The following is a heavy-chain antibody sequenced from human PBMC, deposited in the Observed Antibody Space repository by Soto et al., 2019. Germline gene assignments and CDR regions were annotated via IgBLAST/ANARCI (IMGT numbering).Heavy chain of an antibody. CDR2: LWYDGRNK. CDR3: PRHPGTRSGWYRTYYYYGMYV. J-gene: IGHJ6*02. V-gene: IGHV3-33*01. CDR1: GFTFSSYG. D-gene: IGHD6-19*01. Sequence: GGSLRLSCAASGFTFSSYGMHWVRQDPGKGLAWVAVLWYDGRNKYYAVSVKGRFTISRDNSKITLHLQMNSLRAEDTAVYYRPRHPGTRSGWYRTYYYYGMYVWGPGTTLTVSS.